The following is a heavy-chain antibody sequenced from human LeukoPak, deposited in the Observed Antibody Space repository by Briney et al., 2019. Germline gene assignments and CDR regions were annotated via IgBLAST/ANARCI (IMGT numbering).Heavy chain of an antibody. Sequence: GGSLRLSCAASRFMFSNYWMTWVRQAPGKGLEWVANIKRDGGDKHSVDGRFTVSRDNAKNSLYLQISSLRVEDTGVYYCARDSSGTYFYGSGTYYYDAFDIWGQGTVVTVSS. D-gene: IGHD3-10*01. V-gene: IGHV3-7*03. CDR1: RFMFSNYW. CDR2: IKRDGGDK. J-gene: IGHJ3*02. CDR3: ARDSSGTYFYGSGTYYYDAFDI.